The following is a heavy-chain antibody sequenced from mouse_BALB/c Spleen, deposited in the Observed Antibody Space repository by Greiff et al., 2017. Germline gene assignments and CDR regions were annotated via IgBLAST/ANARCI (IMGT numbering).Heavy chain of an antibody. V-gene: IGHV2-9*02. Sequence: VKLMESGPGLVAPSQSLSITCTVSGFSLTSYGVHWVRQPQGKGLEWLGVIWAGGSTNYNSALMSRLSISKDNSKSQVFLKMNSLQTDDTAKYYCAREYYALYYAMDYWGQGTSVTVSS. J-gene: IGHJ4*01. CDR3: AREYYALYYAMDY. CDR1: GFSLTSYG. D-gene: IGHD1-1*01. CDR2: IWAGGST.